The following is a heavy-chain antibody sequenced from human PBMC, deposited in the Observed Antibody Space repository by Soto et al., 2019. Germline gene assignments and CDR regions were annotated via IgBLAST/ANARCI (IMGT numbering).Heavy chain of an antibody. J-gene: IGHJ6*02. CDR2: ISSGGDYI. Sequence: EVQLVESGGDLVKPGGSLRLSCADSGFTFSDYTMNWVRQAPGKGLEWVSSISSGGDYIYYTDSLKGRFTISRDNAKNSLYLPMTSRRAEDTAVYYCARGCTNGVCSHTPYYGMDVWGQGTTVTVSS. CDR3: ARGCTNGVCSHTPYYGMDV. V-gene: IGHV3-21*01. D-gene: IGHD2-8*01. CDR1: GFTFSDYT.